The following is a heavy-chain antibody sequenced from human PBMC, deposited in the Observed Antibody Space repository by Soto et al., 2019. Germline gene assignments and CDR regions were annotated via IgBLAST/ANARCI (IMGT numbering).Heavy chain of an antibody. D-gene: IGHD6-6*01. Sequence: PGGSLRLSCAASGFTFSSYGISWVRQAPGKGLEWVSAISGSGGTTYYAASVKGRFTISRDNSKNTLYLQMNSLRAEDTAVYYCAKRSSSSTFDYWGQGTLVTVSS. CDR2: ISGSGGTT. CDR1: GFTFSSYG. J-gene: IGHJ4*02. V-gene: IGHV3-23*01. CDR3: AKRSSSSTFDY.